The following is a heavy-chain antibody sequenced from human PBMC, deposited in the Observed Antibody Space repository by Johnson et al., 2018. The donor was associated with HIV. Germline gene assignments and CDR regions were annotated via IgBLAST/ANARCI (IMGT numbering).Heavy chain of an antibody. V-gene: IGHV3-53*01. CDR1: GFTVSSNY. Sequence: VQLVESGGGLIQPGGSLRLSCAASGFTVSSNYMSWVRQAPGKGLEWVSVIYSAGSTYYADSVKGRFTISRDNSKNSLYLQMNSLRAEDTAVYYCARDLVSDGTYPPDAFDIWGQGTMVTVSS. D-gene: IGHD1-26*01. J-gene: IGHJ3*02. CDR2: IYSAGST. CDR3: ARDLVSDGTYPPDAFDI.